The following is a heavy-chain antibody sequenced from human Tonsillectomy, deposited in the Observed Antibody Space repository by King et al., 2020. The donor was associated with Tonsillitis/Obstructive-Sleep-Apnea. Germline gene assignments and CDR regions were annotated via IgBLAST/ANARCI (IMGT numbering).Heavy chain of an antibody. Sequence: VQLVESGGGLVQPGGSLRLSCAASGFTFSSYWMSWVRQAPGKGLEWVANIKQDGTEKYYVDSLRGRFTISRDHAKNSLYLQMNSLRAEDTAVYYCAREAENFFFGYWGQGTLVTVSS. V-gene: IGHV3-7*04. J-gene: IGHJ4*02. D-gene: IGHD3-10*01. CDR2: IKQDGTEK. CDR3: AREAENFFFGY. CDR1: GFTFSSYW.